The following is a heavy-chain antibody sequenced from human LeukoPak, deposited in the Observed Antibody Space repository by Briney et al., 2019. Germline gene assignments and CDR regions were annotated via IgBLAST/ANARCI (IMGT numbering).Heavy chain of an antibody. CDR3: ARDLDYGDYIGWFDP. J-gene: IGHJ5*02. D-gene: IGHD4-17*01. CDR1: GGTFSSYA. Sequence: EASVKVSCKASGGTFSSYAISWVRQAPGQGLEWMGRIIPILGIANYAQKFQGRVTITADKSTSTAYMELSSLRSEDTAVCYCARDLDYGDYIGWFDPWGQGTLVTVSS. CDR2: IIPILGIA. V-gene: IGHV1-69*04.